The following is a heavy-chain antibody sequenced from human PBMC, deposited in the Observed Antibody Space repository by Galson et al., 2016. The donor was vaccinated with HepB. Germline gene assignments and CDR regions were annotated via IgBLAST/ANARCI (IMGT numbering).Heavy chain of an antibody. V-gene: IGHV3-23*01. CDR2: TSGTGSDT. D-gene: IGHD3/OR15-3a*01. Sequence: SLRLSCAASGFTFSGYAMAWVRQAPGKGLEWVSATSGTGSDTYYADSVKGRFTISRDNSKNTLYLQVRSLRPEDTAIYYCARDTWTWNGGQGTLVTVSS. CDR3: ARDTWTWN. J-gene: IGHJ4*02. CDR1: GFTFSGYA.